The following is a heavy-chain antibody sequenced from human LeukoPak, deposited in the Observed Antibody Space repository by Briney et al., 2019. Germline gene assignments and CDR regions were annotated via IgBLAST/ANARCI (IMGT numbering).Heavy chain of an antibody. V-gene: IGHV3-20*04. CDR2: INWNGGST. D-gene: IGHD6-13*01. CDR3: ARDRAAAGTMIYYYYYYMDV. CDR1: GFTFDDYG. J-gene: IGHJ6*03. Sequence: GGSLRLSCAASGFTFDDYGMSWVRQAPGKGLEWVSGINWNGGSTGYADSVKGRFTISRDNAKNSLYLQMNSLRAEDTALYYCARDRAAAGTMIYYYYYYMDVWGKGTTVTVSS.